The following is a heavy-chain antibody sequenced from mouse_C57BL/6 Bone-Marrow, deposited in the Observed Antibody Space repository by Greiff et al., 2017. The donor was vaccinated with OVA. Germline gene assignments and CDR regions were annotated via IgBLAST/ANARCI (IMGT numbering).Heavy chain of an antibody. Sequence: VQLQQPGAELVMPGASVKLSCKASGYTFTSYWMHWVKQRPGQGLEWIGEIDPSDSYTNYNHKFKGKSTLTVDKSSSTAYMQLSSLTSEDSAVYYCARNGHWYFDVWGTGTTVTVSS. V-gene: IGHV1-69*01. CDR1: GYTFTSYW. CDR3: ARNGHWYFDV. D-gene: IGHD1-1*02. CDR2: IDPSDSYT. J-gene: IGHJ1*03.